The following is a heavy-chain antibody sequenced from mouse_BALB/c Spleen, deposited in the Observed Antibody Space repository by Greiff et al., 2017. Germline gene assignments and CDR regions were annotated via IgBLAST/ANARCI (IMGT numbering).Heavy chain of an antibody. CDR1: GFTFSSFG. V-gene: IGHV5-17*02. J-gene: IGHJ2*01. CDR2: ISSGSSTI. Sequence: EVKLVESGGGLVQPGGSRKLSCAASGFTFSSFGMHWVRQAPEKGLEWVAYISSGSSTIYYADTVKGRFTISRDNPKNTLFLQMTSLRSEDTAMYYCARSGGKLGYFDYWGQGTTLTVSS. D-gene: IGHD4-1*01. CDR3: ARSGGKLGYFDY.